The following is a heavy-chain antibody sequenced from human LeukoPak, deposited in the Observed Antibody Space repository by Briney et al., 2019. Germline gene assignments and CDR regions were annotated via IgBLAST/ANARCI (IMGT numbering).Heavy chain of an antibody. CDR1: GGSISSYY. J-gene: IGHJ4*02. CDR2: IYYSGST. CDR3: AREAAQYYFDY. D-gene: IGHD6-6*01. Sequence: SETLSLTCTVSGGSISSYYWSWIRQPPGKGLDWIGYIYYSGSTNYNPSLKSRVTISVDTSKNQFSLKLSSVTAADTAVYYCAREAAQYYFDYWGQGTLVTVSS. V-gene: IGHV4-59*01.